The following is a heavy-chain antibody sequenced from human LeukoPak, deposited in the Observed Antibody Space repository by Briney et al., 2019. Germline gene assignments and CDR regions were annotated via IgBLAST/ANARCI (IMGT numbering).Heavy chain of an antibody. CDR3: VADRTVAGTDARYYFDY. CDR1: GFSFSKYA. Sequence: GRSLRLSCAASGFSFSKYAMHWVRQAPGKGLERVAVIWFDGRQTFYADSVKGRFTISRDNSKNTLYLQMNSLRAEDTALYDGVADRTVAGTDARYYFDYWGQGTLVTVSS. CDR2: IWFDGRQT. V-gene: IGHV3-33*01. J-gene: IGHJ4*02. D-gene: IGHD6-19*01.